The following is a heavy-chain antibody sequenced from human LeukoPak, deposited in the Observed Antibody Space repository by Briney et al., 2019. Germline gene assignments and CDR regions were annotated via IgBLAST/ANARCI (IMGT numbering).Heavy chain of an antibody. Sequence: ASVKVSCKASGYTLTSYGISWVRQAPGQGLEWMGWIHPKSGDTNYAERFQGRVSLTRDTSISTAYMELSSLRSDDTAVYYCARDHNWGPDYWGQGTLVSVSS. V-gene: IGHV1-2*02. CDR2: IHPKSGDT. J-gene: IGHJ4*02. D-gene: IGHD7-27*01. CDR3: ARDHNWGPDY. CDR1: GYTLTSYG.